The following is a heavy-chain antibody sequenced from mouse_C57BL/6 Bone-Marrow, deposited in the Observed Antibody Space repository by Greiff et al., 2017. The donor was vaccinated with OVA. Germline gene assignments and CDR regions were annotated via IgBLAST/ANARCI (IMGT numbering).Heavy chain of an antibody. J-gene: IGHJ1*03. Sequence: EVQLQQSGPGLAKPSQTLSLTCSVTGYSITSDYWNWIRKFPGNKLEYMGYISYSGSTYYNPSLKSRISITRDTSKNQYYLQLNSVTTEDTATYYCARIPYYYGSSYGYFDVWGTGTRSPSPQ. CDR2: ISYSGST. V-gene: IGHV3-8*01. CDR1: GYSITSDY. CDR3: ARIPYYYGSSYGYFDV. D-gene: IGHD1-1*01.